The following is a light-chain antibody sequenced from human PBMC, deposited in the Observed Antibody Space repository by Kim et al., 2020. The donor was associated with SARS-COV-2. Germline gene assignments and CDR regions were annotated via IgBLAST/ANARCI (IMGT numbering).Light chain of an antibody. Sequence: QAVVTQESSLTVSPGGTATLTCGSSTGTVTSGHYPFWFQQKPGQAPRTLIYYISKKESWTPARFSGSLLGDKAALTLSGAQPEDEAEYYCLLSFGSIRVFGAGTKVTVL. CDR1: TGTVTSGHY. CDR3: LLSFGSIRV. J-gene: IGLJ1*01. CDR2: YIS. V-gene: IGLV7-46*01.